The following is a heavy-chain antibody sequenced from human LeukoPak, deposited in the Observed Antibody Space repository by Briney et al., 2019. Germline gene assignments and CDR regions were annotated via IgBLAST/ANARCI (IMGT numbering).Heavy chain of an antibody. D-gene: IGHD2-8*01. J-gene: IGHJ3*02. Sequence: PSETLSLTCAVYGGSSSGYYWSWIRQPPGKGLEWIGEINHSGSTNYNPSLKGRVTISVDTSKNQFSLKLSSVTAADTAVYYCARGGLMVYAVRVQNDVFDIWGQGTMVTVSS. CDR2: INHSGST. CDR3: ARGGLMVYAVRVQNDVFDI. CDR1: GGSSSGYY. V-gene: IGHV4-34*01.